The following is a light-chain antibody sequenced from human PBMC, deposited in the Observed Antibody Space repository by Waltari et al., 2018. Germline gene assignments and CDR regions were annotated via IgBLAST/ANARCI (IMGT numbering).Light chain of an antibody. CDR2: GKE. V-gene: IGLV3-19*01. J-gene: IGLJ3*02. CDR1: RFRTYY. CDR3: HSRKGSDNQVV. Sequence: SSEPTQVPDGSVALGPTVKITCSGDRFRTYYASWYQVKPGQAPLLVLFGKEKRPSGIPDLISGYSSGTTSSLTITGAQAEDEADYYCHSRKGSDNQVVFGGGTKLTVL.